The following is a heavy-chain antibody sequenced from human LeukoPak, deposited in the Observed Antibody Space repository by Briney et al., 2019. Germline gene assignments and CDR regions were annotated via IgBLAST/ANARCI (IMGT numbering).Heavy chain of an antibody. CDR3: ARDPKNSGFLEDDAFDI. Sequence: TSSETLSLTCTVSGDSISTISYYWGWIRQPPGKGLEWIGTIYYSGSTDYNPSLESRVTISVDTSKNQFSLKLSSVTAADTAVYYCARDPKNSGFLEDDAFDIWGQGTMVTVSS. J-gene: IGHJ3*02. CDR1: GDSISTISYY. V-gene: IGHV4-39*07. D-gene: IGHD3-3*01. CDR2: IYYSGST.